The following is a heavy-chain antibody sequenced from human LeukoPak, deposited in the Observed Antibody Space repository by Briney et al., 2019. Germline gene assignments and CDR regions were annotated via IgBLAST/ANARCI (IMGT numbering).Heavy chain of an antibody. V-gene: IGHV3-21*01. D-gene: IGHD3-10*01. J-gene: IGHJ6*03. CDR3: ARGETITMVRGGPPRMVYYYYMDV. CDR1: GFTFSSYS. Sequence: PGGSLRLSCAASGFTFSSYSMNWVRQAPGKGLEWVSSISSSSSYIYYADSVKGRFTVSRDNAKNSLYLQMNSLRAEDTAVYYCARGETITMVRGGPPRMVYYYYMDVWGKGTTVTVSS. CDR2: ISSSSSYI.